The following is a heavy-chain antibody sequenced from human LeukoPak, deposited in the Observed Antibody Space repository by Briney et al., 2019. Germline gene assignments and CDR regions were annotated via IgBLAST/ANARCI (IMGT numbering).Heavy chain of an antibody. Sequence: SETLSLTCTVSGGSISSYYWSWIRQPPGKGLEWIGYIYYSGSTNYNPFLKSRVTISVDTSKNQFSLKLSSVTAADTAVYYCARSDIVVVPAAIGSWYFDLWGRGTLVTVSS. D-gene: IGHD2-2*02. CDR1: GGSISSYY. CDR3: ARSDIVVVPAAIGSWYFDL. CDR2: IYYSGST. J-gene: IGHJ2*01. V-gene: IGHV4-59*01.